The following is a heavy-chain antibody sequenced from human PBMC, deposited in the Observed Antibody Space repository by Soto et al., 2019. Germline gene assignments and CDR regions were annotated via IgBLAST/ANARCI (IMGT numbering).Heavy chain of an antibody. Sequence: GASVKVSCKASGYTFTIYGISWVRQAPGQGLEWMGWISAYNGNTNYAQKLQGRVTMTTDTSTSTAYMELRSLRSDDTAVYYCARDPRVQLLWFGELSPRDNWFDPWGQGTLVTVSS. V-gene: IGHV1-18*01. CDR3: ARDPRVQLLWFGELSPRDNWFDP. D-gene: IGHD3-10*01. CDR2: ISAYNGNT. CDR1: GYTFTIYG. J-gene: IGHJ5*02.